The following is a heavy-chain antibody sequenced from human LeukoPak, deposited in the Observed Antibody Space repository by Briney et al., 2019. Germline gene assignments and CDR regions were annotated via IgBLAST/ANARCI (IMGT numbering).Heavy chain of an antibody. V-gene: IGHV4-39*01. D-gene: IGHD6-19*01. Sequence: SETLSLTCTVSGGSISSSSYYWGWIRQPPGKGLEWIGSIYSSGNTYYKLSLKSRVTISVDTSKNQFSLKLSSVTAADTAVYYCARQAGTLLDYFDYWGQGTLVTVSS. CDR2: IYSSGNT. CDR1: GGSISSSSYY. J-gene: IGHJ4*02. CDR3: ARQAGTLLDYFDY.